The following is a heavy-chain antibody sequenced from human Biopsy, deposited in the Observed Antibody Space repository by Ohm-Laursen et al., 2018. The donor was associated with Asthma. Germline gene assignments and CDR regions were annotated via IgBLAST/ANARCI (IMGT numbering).Heavy chain of an antibody. CDR1: GYTFNSCG. CDR2: SSVYNGNT. D-gene: IGHD3-10*01. Sequence: ASVKVSCKASGYTFNSCGITWMRQAPGQGLEWMGWSSVYNGNTKVAQKLQDRVTMITDTSTSTAYMELRSLRSDDTAVYFCARAVDYSPYYGLDVWGQGTTVTVS. J-gene: IGHJ6*02. CDR3: ARAVDYSPYYGLDV. V-gene: IGHV1-18*01.